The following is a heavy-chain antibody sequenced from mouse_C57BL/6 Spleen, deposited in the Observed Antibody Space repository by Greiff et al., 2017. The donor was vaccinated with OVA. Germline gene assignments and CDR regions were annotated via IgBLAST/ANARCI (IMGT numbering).Heavy chain of an antibody. D-gene: IGHD1-1*01. J-gene: IGHJ1*03. Sequence: EVQLKESGAELVRPGASVKLSCTASGFNIEDYYMHWVKQRPEQGLEWIGRIDPEDGDTEYAPKFQGKATMTADPSSNTAYLQLSSLTSEDTSVYYCTTYGSSYVRYFDVWGTGTTVTVSS. CDR2: IDPEDGDT. CDR3: TTYGSSYVRYFDV. CDR1: GFNIEDYY. V-gene: IGHV14-1*01.